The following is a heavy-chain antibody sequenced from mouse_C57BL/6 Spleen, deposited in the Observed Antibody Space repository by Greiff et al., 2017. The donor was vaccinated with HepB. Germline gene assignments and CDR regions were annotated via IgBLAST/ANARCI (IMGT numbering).Heavy chain of an antibody. V-gene: IGHV2-6*01. CDR1: GFSLTSYG. CDR3: ASRSNYGGYYAMDY. CDR2: IWGVGST. D-gene: IGHD2-5*01. Sequence: VMLVESGPGLVAPSQILSITCTVSGFSLTSYGVDWVRQSPGKGLEWLGVIWGVGSTNYNSALKSRLSISKDNSKSQVFLKMNSLQTDDTAMYYCASRSNYGGYYAMDYWGQGTSVTVSS. J-gene: IGHJ4*01.